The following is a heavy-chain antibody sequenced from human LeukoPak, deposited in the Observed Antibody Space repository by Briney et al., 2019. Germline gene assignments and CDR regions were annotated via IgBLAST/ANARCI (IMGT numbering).Heavy chain of an antibody. CDR3: ARDHLRSGWFDP. J-gene: IGHJ5*02. D-gene: IGHD3-16*01. V-gene: IGHV4-31*03. CDR1: GGSISSGGYY. CDR2: IYYSGST. Sequence: SQTLSLTCTVSGGSISSGGYYWSWIRQHPGKGLEWIGYIYYSGSTYYNPSLKSRVTISVDASKNQFSLKLSSVAAADTAVYYCARDHLRSGWFDPWGQGTLVTVSS.